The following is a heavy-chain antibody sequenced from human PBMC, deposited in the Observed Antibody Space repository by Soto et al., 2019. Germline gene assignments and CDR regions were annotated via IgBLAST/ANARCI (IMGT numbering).Heavy chain of an antibody. CDR3: ARERLLWFGELLPSRSAGMDV. Sequence: QVQLVQSGAEVKKPGSSVKVSCKASGGTFSSYAISWVRQAPGQGLEWMGGIIPIFGTANYAQKCQGRVTITADESTSTAYMELSSLRSEDTAVYYCARERLLWFGELLPSRSAGMDVWGQGTTVTVSS. CDR2: IIPIFGTA. V-gene: IGHV1-69*01. CDR1: GGTFSSYA. D-gene: IGHD3-10*01. J-gene: IGHJ6*02.